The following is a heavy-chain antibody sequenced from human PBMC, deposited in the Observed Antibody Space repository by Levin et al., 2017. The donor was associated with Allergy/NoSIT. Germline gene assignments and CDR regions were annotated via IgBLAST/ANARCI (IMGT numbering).Heavy chain of an antibody. CDR3: AREDGSTFDF. CDR1: GGSISGGGYH. D-gene: IGHD2-2*03. Sequence: SQTLSLTCTVSGGSISGGGYHWIWIRQHPEKGLNWIGYIYYSGSTFYNPSLKSRLSISVDTTKNQFSLNVSSVTAADTAVYYCAREDGSTFDFWGQRALVTVAS. V-gene: IGHV4-31*03. J-gene: IGHJ4*02. CDR2: IYYSGST.